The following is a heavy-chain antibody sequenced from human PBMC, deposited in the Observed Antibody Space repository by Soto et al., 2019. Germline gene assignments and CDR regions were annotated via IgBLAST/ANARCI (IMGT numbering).Heavy chain of an antibody. D-gene: IGHD3-3*01. J-gene: IGHJ4*02. V-gene: IGHV1-46*01. Sequence: ASVKVSCKASGYTFTSYYMHWVRQAPGQGLEWMGIINPSGGSTSYAQKFQGRVTMTRDTSTSTVYMELSSLRSEDMAVYYCAREGPEGYDFWSGYSHTPDPTGGYFDDWGQGTLVTVSS. CDR2: INPSGGST. CDR1: GYTFTSYY. CDR3: AREGPEGYDFWSGYSHTPDPTGGYFDD.